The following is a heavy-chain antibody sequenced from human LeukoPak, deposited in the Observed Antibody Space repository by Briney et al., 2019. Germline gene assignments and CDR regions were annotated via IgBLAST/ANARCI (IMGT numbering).Heavy chain of an antibody. CDR3: AKGVYSGYEILDY. V-gene: IGHV3-30*02. Sequence: GGSLRLSCAASGFTFSSYGMHWVRQAPGKGLEWVAFIRYDGSNKYYADSVKGRFTISRDNSKNPLYLQMNSLRAEDTAVYYCAKGVYSGYEILDYWGQGTLVTVSS. CDR2: IRYDGSNK. CDR1: GFTFSSYG. D-gene: IGHD5-12*01. J-gene: IGHJ4*02.